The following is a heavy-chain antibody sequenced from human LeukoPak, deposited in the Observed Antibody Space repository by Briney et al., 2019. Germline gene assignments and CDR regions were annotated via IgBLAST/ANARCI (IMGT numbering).Heavy chain of an antibody. Sequence: GGSLRLSCAASGFTFSTYWMSWVRQAPGKGLEWVANINRDGSAKYYVDSVKGRFTISRDNAKNSLYLQMNSLRAEDTAVYYCATPPRAYASSWGHGTLVTVSS. CDR3: ATPPRAYASS. J-gene: IGHJ5*01. D-gene: IGHD2-21*01. CDR2: INRDGSAK. CDR1: GFTFSTYW. V-gene: IGHV3-7*02.